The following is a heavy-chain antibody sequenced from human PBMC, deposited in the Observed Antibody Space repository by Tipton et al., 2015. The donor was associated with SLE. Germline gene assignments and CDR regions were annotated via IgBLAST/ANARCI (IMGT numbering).Heavy chain of an antibody. V-gene: IGHV4-39*07. CDR3: AREPVYYYYYMDV. Sequence: TLSLTCTVSGGSISTNTFSWAWIRRPPEEGLQWVGSLYYSGTTYYNPSLKSRVTISVDTSKNQFSLNLRSLTAADTAVYYCAREPVYYYYYMDVWGKGTTVTVSS. J-gene: IGHJ6*03. CDR1: GGSISTNTFS. CDR2: LYYSGTT.